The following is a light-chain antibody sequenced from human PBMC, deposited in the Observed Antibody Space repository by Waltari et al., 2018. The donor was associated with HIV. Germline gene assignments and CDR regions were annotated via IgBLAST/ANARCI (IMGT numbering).Light chain of an antibody. CDR1: TSNIGENY. V-gene: IGLV1-51*01. J-gene: IGLJ3*02. CDR3: ETWENSLSAGV. CDR2: GND. Sequence: QSVLTQPHSVSAAPGQKVTISCSGRTSNIGENYVSWYQQLPGTATKLLIYGNDKRPSGIPDRFSGSKSGTSATLDITGVQSGDGADYYCETWENSLSAGVFGGGTKLTVL.